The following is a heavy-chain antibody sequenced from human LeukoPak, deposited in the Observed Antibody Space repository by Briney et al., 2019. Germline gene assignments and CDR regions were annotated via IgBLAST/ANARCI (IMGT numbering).Heavy chain of an antibody. Sequence: ASVKVCCKASGYTFTSYGISWVREAPGQGLEWMGWISAYNANTNYAQKLQGRVSMTTDTSKTTANMELRSVRSDDTAVYYCARRRITMIVVVRDDAFDIWGQGTMVTVSS. CDR2: ISAYNANT. V-gene: IGHV1-18*01. CDR1: GYTFTSYG. D-gene: IGHD3-22*01. J-gene: IGHJ3*02. CDR3: ARRRITMIVVVRDDAFDI.